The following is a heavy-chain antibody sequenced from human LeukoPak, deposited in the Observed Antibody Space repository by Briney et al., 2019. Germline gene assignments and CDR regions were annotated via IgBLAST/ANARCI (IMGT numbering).Heavy chain of an antibody. CDR1: GFTFDDYA. Sequence: GGSLRLSCAAFGFTFDDYAMHWVRQAPGKGLEWVSGISWNSGSIGYADSVKGRFTISRDNAKNSLYLQMNSLRAEDTALYYCAKDINSSWYIGWFDPWGQGTLVTVSS. V-gene: IGHV3-9*01. D-gene: IGHD6-13*01. CDR2: ISWNSGSI. J-gene: IGHJ5*02. CDR3: AKDINSSWYIGWFDP.